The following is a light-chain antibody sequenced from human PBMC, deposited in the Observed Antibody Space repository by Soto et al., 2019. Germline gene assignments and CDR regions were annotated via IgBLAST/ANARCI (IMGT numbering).Light chain of an antibody. Sequence: EVVLTQSPGTLSLSPGEKATLSCRASQTVTNTYIAWYQQKPGQPPRLLIYGASNRAAGIPERFSGSGSATDFTLTISSLEPDDFAVYFCHQCGRAPRTFGQGTRVDIK. V-gene: IGKV3-20*01. CDR1: QTVTNTY. J-gene: IGKJ1*01. CDR2: GAS. CDR3: HQCGRAPRT.